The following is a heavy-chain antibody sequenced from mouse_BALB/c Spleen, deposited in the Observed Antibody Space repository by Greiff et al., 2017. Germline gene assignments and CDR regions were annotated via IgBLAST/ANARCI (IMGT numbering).Heavy chain of an antibody. CDR2: ISDGGSYT. CDR3: AREGYGGAWFAY. CDR1: GFTFSDYY. Sequence: EVKVVESGGGLVKPGGSLKLSCAASGFTFSDYYMYWVRQTPEKRLEWVATISDGGSYTYYPDSVKGRFTISRDNAKNNLYLQMSSLKSEDTAMYYCAREGYGGAWFAYWGQGTLVTVSA. V-gene: IGHV5-4*02. J-gene: IGHJ3*01. D-gene: IGHD2-14*01.